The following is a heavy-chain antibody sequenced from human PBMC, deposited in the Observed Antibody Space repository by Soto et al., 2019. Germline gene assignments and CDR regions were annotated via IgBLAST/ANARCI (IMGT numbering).Heavy chain of an antibody. CDR1: GFTFTSSA. D-gene: IGHD3-9*01. CDR3: AVRWFLTCYPNDYYYYGMDV. J-gene: IGHJ6*02. Sequence: SVKVSCKASGFTFTSSAMQWVRQARAQRLEWIGWIVVGSGNTNYAQKFQERVTITRDMSTSTAYMELSSLRSEDTAVYYCAVRWFLTCYPNDYYYYGMDVWGQGTTVTVSS. V-gene: IGHV1-58*02. CDR2: IVVGSGNT.